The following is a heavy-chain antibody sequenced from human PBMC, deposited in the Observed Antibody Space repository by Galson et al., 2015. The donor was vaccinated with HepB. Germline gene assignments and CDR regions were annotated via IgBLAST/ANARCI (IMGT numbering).Heavy chain of an antibody. CDR3: ARERSLLARVFDY. Sequence: SLRLSCAASGFTFSSYGMHWVRQAPGKGLEWVAVIWYDGSNKYYADSVKGRFTISRDNSKNTLYLQMNSLRAEDTAVYYCARERSLLARVFDYWGQGTLVTVSS. V-gene: IGHV3-33*01. CDR2: IWYDGSNK. J-gene: IGHJ4*02. CDR1: GFTFSSYG. D-gene: IGHD3-22*01.